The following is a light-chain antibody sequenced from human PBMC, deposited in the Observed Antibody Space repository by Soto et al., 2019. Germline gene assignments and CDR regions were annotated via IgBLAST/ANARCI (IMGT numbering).Light chain of an antibody. CDR1: SSDVGGYNY. CDR3: SSYAGSNNFV. V-gene: IGLV2-8*01. CDR2: EVS. Sequence: PGQSVTISCTGTSSDVGGYNYVSWYQQHPGKAPKLMIYEVSKRPSGVPDRFSGSKSGNTASLTVSGLQAEDEADYYCSSYAGSNNFVFGSGTTVTVL. J-gene: IGLJ1*01.